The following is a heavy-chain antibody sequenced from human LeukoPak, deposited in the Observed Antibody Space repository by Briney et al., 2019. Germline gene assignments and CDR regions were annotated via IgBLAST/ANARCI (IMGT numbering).Heavy chain of an antibody. CDR2: INTNTGNP. CDR1: GYTFTSYA. J-gene: IGHJ4*02. V-gene: IGHV7-4-1*02. CDR3: ARGPPRLRYFDWPSTFDY. Sequence: ASVKVSCKASGYTFTSYAMNWVRQAPGQGLEWMGWINTNTGNPTYAQGFTGRFVFSLDTSVSTAYLQISGLKAEDTAVYYCARGPPRLRYFDWPSTFDYWGQGTLVTVSS. D-gene: IGHD3-9*01.